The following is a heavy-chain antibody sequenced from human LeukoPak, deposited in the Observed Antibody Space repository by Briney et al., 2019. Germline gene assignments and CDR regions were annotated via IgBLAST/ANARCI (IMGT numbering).Heavy chain of an antibody. CDR2: IYPGESDT. V-gene: IGHV5-51*01. D-gene: IGHD3-22*01. Sequence: GESLKISGKGSGYSFTSYWIGWVRQMPGKGLGWRGIIYPGESDTRYSPSFHGQVTISADKSISTAYLQWSSLKASDTAMYYCARYDSSGPLDYWGQGTLVTVSS. CDR3: ARYDSSGPLDY. J-gene: IGHJ4*02. CDR1: GYSFTSYW.